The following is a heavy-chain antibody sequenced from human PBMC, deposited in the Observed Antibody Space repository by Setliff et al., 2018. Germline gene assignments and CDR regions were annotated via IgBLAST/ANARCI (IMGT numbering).Heavy chain of an antibody. CDR2: VTVYSGNT. J-gene: IGHJ4*02. CDR3: ARVESMVRGKNILRHFDY. V-gene: IGHV1-18*01. Sequence: GASVKVSCKASGYTFMSYDINWVRQAPGQGLEWMGWVTVYSGNTKYAQNLQGRLTLTTDISTSTAYMELGSLTTDDTAVYYCARVESMVRGKNILRHFDYWGQGIQVTVSS. D-gene: IGHD3-10*01. CDR1: GYTFMSYD.